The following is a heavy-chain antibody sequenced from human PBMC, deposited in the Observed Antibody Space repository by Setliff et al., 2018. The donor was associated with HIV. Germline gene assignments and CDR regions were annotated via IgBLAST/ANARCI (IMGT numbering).Heavy chain of an antibody. CDR2: IFYSGIT. CDR1: GGSFTSRSYY. CDR3: ARSKTFYDFWGGYYTHGAFKI. V-gene: IGHV4-39*01. Sequence: LSLTCTVPGGSFTSRSYYWVWIRQPPGKGLEWIGSIFYSGITYYNPSLKSRVTIPVDTSKNQFSLNLTSVTAADTAVYYCARSKTFYDFWGGYYTHGAFKIWGLGTMVTVSS. D-gene: IGHD3-3*01. J-gene: IGHJ3*02.